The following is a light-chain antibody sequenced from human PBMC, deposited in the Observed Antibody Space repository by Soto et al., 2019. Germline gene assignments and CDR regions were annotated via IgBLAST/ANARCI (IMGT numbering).Light chain of an antibody. CDR2: DAL. V-gene: IGKV3-11*01. J-gene: IGKJ5*01. CDR3: QHRFNWPIT. CDR1: QSISYY. Sequence: EIVLTQSPDTLSLSPGETATLSCRASQSISYYLAWYQQKPGQAPRLVIFDALHRATAVPARFSGGGSGTDYTLTISRLEPEDFAVYFCQHRFNWPITFGQGTRLETK.